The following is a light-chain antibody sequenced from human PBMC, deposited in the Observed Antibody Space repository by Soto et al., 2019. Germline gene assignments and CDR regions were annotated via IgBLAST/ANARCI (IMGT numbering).Light chain of an antibody. CDR3: QRTYIAPSIT. CDR2: SSS. J-gene: IGKJ5*01. V-gene: IGKV2-28*01. Sequence: DLVMPQSPLSLPVPXXEPAXISGRSSPSLLHSNGYHYLDWDLQKPGQSPQLXXYSSSNLQSGFPSRFSGSGSGTDLTLTISSLQPEDVATYYGQRTYIAPSITFGQGTRLEIK. CDR1: PSLLHSNGYHY.